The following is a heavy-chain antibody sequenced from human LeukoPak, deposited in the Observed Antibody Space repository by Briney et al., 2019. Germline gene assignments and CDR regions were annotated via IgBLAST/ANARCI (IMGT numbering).Heavy chain of an antibody. Sequence: GGSLRLSCAASGFTFSSYAMSWVRQVPGKGLEWVSAISGSGAGTYYADSVKGRFTISRDNSKNTLYLQMNSLRAGDTAVYYCAKVLDYVYYYYGMDVWGQGTTVAVSS. V-gene: IGHV3-23*01. D-gene: IGHD4-17*01. CDR2: ISGSGAGT. CDR1: GFTFSSYA. J-gene: IGHJ6*02. CDR3: AKVLDYVYYYYGMDV.